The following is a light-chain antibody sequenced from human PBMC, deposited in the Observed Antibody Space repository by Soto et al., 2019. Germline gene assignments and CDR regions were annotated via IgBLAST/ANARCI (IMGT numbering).Light chain of an antibody. V-gene: IGLV2-14*01. J-gene: IGLJ2*01. CDR2: EVS. CDR1: SSDVGGYNY. CDR3: SSYTSSSTLVV. Sequence: QAASVSGSPGQSITISCTGTSSDVGGYNYVSWYQQHPGKAPKLMIYEVSNRPSGVSNRFSGSKSGNTASLTISGLQAEDEADYYCSSYTSSSTLVVFGGGTKVTVL.